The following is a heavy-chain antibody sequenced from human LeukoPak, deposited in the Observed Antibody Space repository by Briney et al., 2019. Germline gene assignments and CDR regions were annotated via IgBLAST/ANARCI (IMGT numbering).Heavy chain of an antibody. D-gene: IGHD3-3*01. Sequence: GRSLRLSCAASGFTFDDYAMHWVRQAPGKGLEWVSGISWNSGSIGYADSVKGRFTISRDNAKNSLYLQMNSLRAEDMALYYCAKDGYDFWSGGEYYFDYWGQGTLVTVSS. CDR2: ISWNSGSI. CDR1: GFTFDDYA. J-gene: IGHJ4*02. V-gene: IGHV3-9*03. CDR3: AKDGYDFWSGGEYYFDY.